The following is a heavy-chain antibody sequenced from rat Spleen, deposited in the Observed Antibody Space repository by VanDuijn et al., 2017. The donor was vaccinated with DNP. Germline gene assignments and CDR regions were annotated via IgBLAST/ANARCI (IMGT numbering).Heavy chain of an antibody. V-gene: IGHV5S10*01. CDR1: GFTFSDSA. D-gene: IGHD1-10*01. Sequence: EVQLVESGGGVVQPGNSLKLSCAASGFTFSDSAMAWVRQSPKMGLEWVATIIYDGSHTFYRDTVQGRLTISRDNAKTTLYLQMDSLRSEDTATYYCATLTTSFAYWGQGTLVTVSS. CDR3: ATLTTSFAY. CDR2: IIYDGSHT. J-gene: IGHJ3*01.